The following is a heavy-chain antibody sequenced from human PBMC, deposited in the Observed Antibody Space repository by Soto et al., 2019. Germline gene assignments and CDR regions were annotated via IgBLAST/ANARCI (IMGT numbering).Heavy chain of an antibody. V-gene: IGHV3-33*01. Sequence: QVPLVESGGGVVQPGRSLRLSCAASGFTFSSYGMHWVRQAPGKGLEWVAVIWYDGSNKYYADSVKGRFTISRDNSKNTLYLQMNSLRAEDTAVYYCARDGRAAAGSPLPGYWGQGTLVTVSS. J-gene: IGHJ4*02. CDR3: ARDGRAAAGSPLPGY. D-gene: IGHD6-13*01. CDR1: GFTFSSYG. CDR2: IWYDGSNK.